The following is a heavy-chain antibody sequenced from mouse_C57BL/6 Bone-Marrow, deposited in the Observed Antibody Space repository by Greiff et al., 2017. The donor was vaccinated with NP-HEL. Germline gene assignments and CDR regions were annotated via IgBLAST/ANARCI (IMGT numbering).Heavy chain of an antibody. V-gene: IGHV1-72*01. CDR1: GYTFTSYW. CDR2: IDPNSGGT. D-gene: IGHD2-5*01. Sequence: VKLQQPGAELVKPGASVKLSCKASGYTFTSYWMHWVKQRPGRGLEWIGRIDPNSGGTKYNEKFKSKATLTVDKPSSTAYMQLSSLTSEDSAVYYCAREASYSNYPAWFAYWGQGTLVTVSA. CDR3: AREASYSNYPAWFAY. J-gene: IGHJ3*01.